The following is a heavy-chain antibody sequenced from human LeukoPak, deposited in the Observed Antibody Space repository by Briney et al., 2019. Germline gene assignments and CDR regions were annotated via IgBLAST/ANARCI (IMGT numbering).Heavy chain of an antibody. CDR1: GGSISSGDYY. J-gene: IGHJ4*02. D-gene: IGHD5-24*01. V-gene: IGHV4-30-4*01. CDR3: ARVLVEMATIFDY. Sequence: SETLSLTCTVSGGSISSGDYYWSWIRQPPGKGLEWIAYIYYSGSTYYNSSLKSRVTISVDTSKNQFSLKLSSVTAADTAVYYCARVLVEMATIFDYWGQGTLVTVSS. CDR2: IYYSGST.